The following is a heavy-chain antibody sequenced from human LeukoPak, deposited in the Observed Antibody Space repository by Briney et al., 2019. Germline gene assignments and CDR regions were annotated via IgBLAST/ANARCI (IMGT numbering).Heavy chain of an antibody. CDR2: ISSSSSYI. V-gene: IGHV3-21*01. CDR3: ARADGSGSYHFGPLDY. CDR1: GFTFSSYS. J-gene: IGHJ4*02. D-gene: IGHD3-10*01. Sequence: GGSLRLSCAASGFTFSSYSMNWVRQAPGKGLEWISSISSSSSYIYYADSVKGRFTISRDNAKNSLYLQMNSLRAEDTAVYYCARADGSGSYHFGPLDYWGQGALVTVSS.